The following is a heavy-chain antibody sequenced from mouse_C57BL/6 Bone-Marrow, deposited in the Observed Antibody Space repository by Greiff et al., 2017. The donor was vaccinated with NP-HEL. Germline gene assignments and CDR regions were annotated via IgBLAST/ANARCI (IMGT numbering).Heavy chain of an antibody. CDR3: ARAEYSSFAY. D-gene: IGHD5-1*01. CDR1: GFTFGDYG. V-gene: IGHV5-17*01. Sequence: EVKLVESGGGLVKPGGSLKLSCAASGFTFGDYGMPWVRRPPEKGLGWFAYFSGGGSTIYYADTVKGRFTISRDNAKNTLFLQMTSLRSEDTAMYYCARAEYSSFAYWGQGTLVTVSA. J-gene: IGHJ3*01. CDR2: FSGGGSTI.